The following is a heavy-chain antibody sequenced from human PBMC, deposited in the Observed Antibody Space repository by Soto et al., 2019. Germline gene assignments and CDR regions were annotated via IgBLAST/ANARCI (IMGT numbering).Heavy chain of an antibody. J-gene: IGHJ6*02. V-gene: IGHV4-4*02. CDR1: GVSISSSNW. Sequence: SETLSLTCAVSGVSISSSNWWSWVRQPPGKGLEWIGEIYHSGSTNYNPSLKSRVTISVDKSKNQFSLKLSSVTAADTAVYYCARDRKWIQLDYYYGMDVWGQGTTVT. D-gene: IGHD1-1*01. CDR2: IYHSGST. CDR3: ARDRKWIQLDYYYGMDV.